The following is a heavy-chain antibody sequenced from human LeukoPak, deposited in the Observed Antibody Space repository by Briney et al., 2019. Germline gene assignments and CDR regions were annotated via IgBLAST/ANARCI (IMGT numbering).Heavy chain of an antibody. CDR1: GFTFRTSG. J-gene: IGHJ4*02. D-gene: IGHD4-17*01. CDR2: ISSSGTTI. CDR3: AKDALLTTADY. V-gene: IGHV3-48*04. Sequence: GGSLRLSCAASGFTFRTSGMNWVRQAPGKGLEWVSYISSSGTTISYAQSVKGRFTITRDNAKNSLYLQMNSLRAEDTAVYYCAKDALLTTADYWGQGTLVTVSS.